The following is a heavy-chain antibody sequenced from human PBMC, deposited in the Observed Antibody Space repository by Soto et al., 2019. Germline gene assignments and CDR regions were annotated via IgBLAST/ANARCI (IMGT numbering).Heavy chain of an antibody. CDR1: GFTFSDYD. D-gene: IGHD6-19*01. J-gene: IGHJ6*02. CDR3: ARGPQGIAVDHSYYYGMDV. V-gene: IGHV3-11*01. CDR2: TSSSGSTI. Sequence: QVALVESGGGLAKPGGSLRLSCAASGFTFSDYDMSWIRQAPGKGLEWVSYTSSSGSTIYYADSVKGRFTMSRDNAKNSMYLHMDSLRVEDTAVYYCARGPQGIAVDHSYYYGMDVWGQGTKVTVSS.